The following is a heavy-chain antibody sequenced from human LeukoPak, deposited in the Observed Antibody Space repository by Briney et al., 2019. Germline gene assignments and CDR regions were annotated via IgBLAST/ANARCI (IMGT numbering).Heavy chain of an antibody. CDR1: GDSFSSYY. D-gene: IGHD5-12*01. CDR2: IVYSGTT. CDR3: ARRRYSGWVNWFDP. V-gene: IGHV4-59*12. Sequence: SETLSLTCTFSGDSFSSYYWTWIRQPPGMGLEWIGHIVYSGTTNYNPSLKSRVTMLIDTSRNQFSLKLSSVTAADTAVYYCARRRYSGWVNWFDPWGQGTLVTVSS. J-gene: IGHJ5*02.